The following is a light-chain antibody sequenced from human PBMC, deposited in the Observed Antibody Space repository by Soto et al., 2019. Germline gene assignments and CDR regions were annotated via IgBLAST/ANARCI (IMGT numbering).Light chain of an antibody. CDR3: SSYTTNSPLNV. Sequence: QSVLTQPVSVSGSPGQSITISCTGTTSDVVGYNSVSWYQQHPGKAHTLIIYEVSDRPSGISNRFSGSKSGNTASLTISGLQAEDEADYYCSSYTTNSPLNVFGSGTKV. J-gene: IGLJ1*01. CDR2: EVS. CDR1: TSDVVGYNS. V-gene: IGLV2-14*01.